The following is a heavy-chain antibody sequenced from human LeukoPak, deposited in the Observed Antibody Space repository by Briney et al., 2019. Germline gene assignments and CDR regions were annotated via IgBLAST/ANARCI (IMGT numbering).Heavy chain of an antibody. CDR1: GGTFSSYA. D-gene: IGHD3-10*01. CDR2: IIPILGIA. CDR3: ARAIGSGSYLLDY. J-gene: IGHJ4*02. Sequence: SVKVSCKASGGTFSSYAISWVRQAPGQGLEWMGRIIPILGIANYAQKFQGRVTITADKPTSTAYMELSSLRSEDTAVYYCARAIGSGSYLLDYWGQGTLVTVSS. V-gene: IGHV1-69*04.